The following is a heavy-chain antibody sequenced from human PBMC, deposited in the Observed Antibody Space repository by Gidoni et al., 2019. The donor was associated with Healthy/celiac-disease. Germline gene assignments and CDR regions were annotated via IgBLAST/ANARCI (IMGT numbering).Heavy chain of an antibody. Sequence: QVQLQESGPGLVKPSETLSLTCPGSGGSISSYYCSWIRQPPGKGLEWIGYIYYSGRTNYNPSLKSRVTISVDTSKNQFSLKLSSVTAADTAVYYCASFRIRRNDYYFDYWGQGTLVTVSS. CDR1: GGSISSYY. CDR3: ASFRIRRNDYYFDY. V-gene: IGHV4-59*01. CDR2: IYYSGRT. D-gene: IGHD1-1*01. J-gene: IGHJ4*02.